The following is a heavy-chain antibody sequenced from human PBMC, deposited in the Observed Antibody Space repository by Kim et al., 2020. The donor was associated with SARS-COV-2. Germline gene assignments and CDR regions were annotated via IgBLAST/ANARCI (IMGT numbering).Heavy chain of an antibody. V-gene: IGHV1-2*02. CDR2: INPNSGGT. CDR3: ARHKSSSSYFDY. J-gene: IGHJ4*02. Sequence: ASVKVSCKASGYTFTGYYMHWVRQAPGQGLEWMGWINPNSGGTNYAQKFQGRVTMTRDTSISTAYMELSRLRSDDTAVYYCARHKSSSSYFDYWGQGTLVTVSS. D-gene: IGHD6-6*01. CDR1: GYTFTGYY.